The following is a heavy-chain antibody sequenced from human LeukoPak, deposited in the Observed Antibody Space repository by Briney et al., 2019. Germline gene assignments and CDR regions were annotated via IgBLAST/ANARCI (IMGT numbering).Heavy chain of an antibody. CDR3: AKPRRDGYISPVDY. D-gene: IGHD5-24*01. CDR1: GFTFSSYG. Sequence: GGSLRLSCAASGFTFSSYGMHWVRQAPGKELEWVAFIRYDGSNKYYADSVKGRFTISRDNSKNTLYLQMNSLRAEDTAVYYCAKPRRDGYISPVDYWGQGTLVTVSS. J-gene: IGHJ4*02. V-gene: IGHV3-30*02. CDR2: IRYDGSNK.